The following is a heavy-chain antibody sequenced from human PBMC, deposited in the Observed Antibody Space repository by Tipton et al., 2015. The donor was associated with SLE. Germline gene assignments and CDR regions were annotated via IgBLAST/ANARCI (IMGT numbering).Heavy chain of an antibody. D-gene: IGHD1-26*01. V-gene: IGHV4-61*02. CDR3: ARGGSGSFFDAFDI. CDR2: IYTSGST. CDR1: GGSINSGTFY. J-gene: IGHJ3*02. Sequence: TLSLTCTVSGGSINSGTFYWTWIRQPAGKGLEWIGRIYTSGSTNYNPSLKSRVTISVDTSKNHFSLKLSSVTAADTAVYYCARGGSGSFFDAFDIWGQGTMITVSS.